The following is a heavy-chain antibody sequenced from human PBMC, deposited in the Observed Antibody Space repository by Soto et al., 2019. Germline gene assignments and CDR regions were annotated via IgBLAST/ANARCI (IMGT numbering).Heavy chain of an antibody. D-gene: IGHD2-8*01. CDR2: IIPIFGTA. V-gene: IGHV1-69*01. J-gene: IGHJ5*02. Sequence: QVQLVQSGAEVQKPGSSVKVSCKASGGTFSSYAISWVRQAPGQGLEWMGGIIPIFGTANYAQKFQGRVTITADESTSTAYMELSSLRSEDTAVYYCAGGPDVGYCTNGVCYTLWFDPWGQGTLVTVSS. CDR1: GGTFSSYA. CDR3: AGGPDVGYCTNGVCYTLWFDP.